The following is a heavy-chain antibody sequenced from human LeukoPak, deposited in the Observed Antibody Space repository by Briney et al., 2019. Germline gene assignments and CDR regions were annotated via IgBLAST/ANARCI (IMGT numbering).Heavy chain of an antibody. J-gene: IGHJ4*02. CDR3: ARYCSGGSCYDKEDY. CDR1: GYTFTSYY. V-gene: IGHV1-2*02. D-gene: IGHD2-15*01. Sequence: ASVKVSCKASGYTFTSYYMHWVRQAPGQGLEWMGWINPNSGGTNYAQKFQGRVTMTRDTSISTAYMELSRLRSDDTAVYYCARYCSGGSCYDKEDYWGQGTLVTVSS. CDR2: INPNSGGT.